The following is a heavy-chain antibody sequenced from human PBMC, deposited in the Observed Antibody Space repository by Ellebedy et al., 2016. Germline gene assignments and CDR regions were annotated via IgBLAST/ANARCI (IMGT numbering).Heavy chain of an antibody. Sequence: ASVKVSCXASGYTFTTSGISWVRQAPGQGLEWMGWISTYNGNTNYAQKFQGRVTMTTDTSTSTAYMELRSLRSDDTAVYYCARLAAYCSGGSCYLNYWGQGTLVTVSS. V-gene: IGHV1-18*01. CDR2: ISTYNGNT. CDR1: GYTFTTSG. D-gene: IGHD2-15*01. CDR3: ARLAAYCSGGSCYLNY. J-gene: IGHJ4*02.